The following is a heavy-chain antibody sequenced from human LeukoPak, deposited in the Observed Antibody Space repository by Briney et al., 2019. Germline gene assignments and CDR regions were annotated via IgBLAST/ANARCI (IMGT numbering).Heavy chain of an antibody. CDR3: ARVGSYDSSGYYFDY. CDR1: GGSINRFY. CDR2: VHHSDAS. Sequence: SETLSLTCSVSGGSINRFYWSWIRQTPGKGLEWIGYVHHSDASSYNPALRGRVTISMDTSENQFSLKMRSVSAADTAVYFCARVGSYDSSGYYFDYWGQGIQVTVSS. J-gene: IGHJ4*02. V-gene: IGHV4-59*01. D-gene: IGHD3-22*01.